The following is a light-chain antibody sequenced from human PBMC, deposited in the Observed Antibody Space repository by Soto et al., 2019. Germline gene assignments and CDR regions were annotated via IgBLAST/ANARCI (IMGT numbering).Light chain of an antibody. CDR3: SSYAGSNNLV. CDR2: GVN. Sequence: QSALTQPPSASGSPGQSVTISCTGTSSDVGGYNYVSWYQHHPGKAPKLMIYGVNKRPSEVPDRFSASKSGNTASLTVSGLQAEDEADYYCSSYAGSNNLVFGTGTKVTVL. J-gene: IGLJ1*01. CDR1: SSDVGGYNY. V-gene: IGLV2-8*01.